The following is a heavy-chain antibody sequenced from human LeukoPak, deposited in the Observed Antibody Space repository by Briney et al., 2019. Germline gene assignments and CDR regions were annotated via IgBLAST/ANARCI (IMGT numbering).Heavy chain of an antibody. Sequence: PSGGSLRLSCAASGFTFSSYEMNWVRQAPGKGLEWVSCISSSGTTIYYADSVKGRFTISRDSAKNSLYLQMNSLRAEDTAVYYCARAKRQQLVLGNWFDPWGQGTLVTVSS. CDR1: GFTFSSYE. V-gene: IGHV3-48*03. J-gene: IGHJ5*02. D-gene: IGHD6-13*01. CDR3: ARAKRQQLVLGNWFDP. CDR2: ISSSGTTI.